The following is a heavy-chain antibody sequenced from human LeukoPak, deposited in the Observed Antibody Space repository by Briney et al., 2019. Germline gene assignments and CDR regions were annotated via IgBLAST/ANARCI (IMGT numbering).Heavy chain of an antibody. CDR3: ASSAVAGNDY. CDR1: GFTFSSYS. CDR2: ISSSSSYI. J-gene: IGHJ4*02. V-gene: IGHV3-21*01. Sequence: GGSLRLSCAASGFTFSSYSMNWVRQAPGKGLEWVSSISSSSSYIYYADSVKGRFTISRDNAKNSLYLQMNSLRAEEPAVYYCASSAVAGNDYWGQGTLVTVSS. D-gene: IGHD6-19*01.